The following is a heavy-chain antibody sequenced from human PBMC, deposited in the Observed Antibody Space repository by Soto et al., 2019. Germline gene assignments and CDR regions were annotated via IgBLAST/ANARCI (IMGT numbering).Heavy chain of an antibody. V-gene: IGHV3-74*01. Sequence: EVQLVECGGGLVQPGGSLRLSCAAFGFTLSSYWMHWVRQAPGKGLVWVSRINSDGSSISYADSVKGRFTISRDNAKNTLYLQMNSLRAEDTAVYYCPRDPLSWYFDYWGQGTLVTVSS. J-gene: IGHJ4*02. CDR1: GFTLSSYW. CDR3: PRDPLSWYFDY. CDR2: INSDGSSI.